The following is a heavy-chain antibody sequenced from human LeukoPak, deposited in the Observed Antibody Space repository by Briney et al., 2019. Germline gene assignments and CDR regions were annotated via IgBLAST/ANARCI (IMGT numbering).Heavy chain of an antibody. J-gene: IGHJ4*02. CDR3: AREIIGGASFLDY. V-gene: IGHV3-7*01. Sequence: PGGTLRLSCAVSGFAVSSNHMNWVRQAPGKGLERVANIKEDGSVKFYLDSVKGRFTISRDNAKSSLYLQLNSLRAEDTAVYFCAREIIGGASFLDYWGQGTLVTVSS. D-gene: IGHD1-26*01. CDR1: GFAVSSNH. CDR2: IKEDGSVK.